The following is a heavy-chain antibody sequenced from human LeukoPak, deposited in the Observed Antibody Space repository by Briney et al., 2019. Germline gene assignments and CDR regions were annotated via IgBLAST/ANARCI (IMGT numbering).Heavy chain of an antibody. CDR2: ISWNSGSI. V-gene: IGHV3-9*01. CDR1: GFTFSSYA. CDR3: AKGFGGVIVIPFDY. D-gene: IGHD3-16*02. J-gene: IGHJ4*02. Sequence: GGSLRLSCAASGFTFSSYAMSWVRQAPGKGLEWVSGISWNSGSIGYADSVKGRFTISRDNAKNSLYLQMNSLRAEDTALYYCAKGFGGVIVIPFDYWGQGTLVTVSS.